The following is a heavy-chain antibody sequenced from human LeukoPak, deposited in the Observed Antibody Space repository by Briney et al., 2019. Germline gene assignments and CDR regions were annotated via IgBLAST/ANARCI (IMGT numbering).Heavy chain of an antibody. CDR1: GFTFSSYA. Sequence: GGSLRLSCAGSGFTFSSYAMSWVRQAPGKGLEWVARLVYDERNDYANSVKGRFTISRDNSKNTLYLQMDNLRVDDTAVYYCARDLSAAYDFWGQGILVTVSS. V-gene: IGHV3-33*08. CDR3: ARDLSAAYDF. D-gene: IGHD2-21*01. CDR2: LVYDERND. J-gene: IGHJ4*02.